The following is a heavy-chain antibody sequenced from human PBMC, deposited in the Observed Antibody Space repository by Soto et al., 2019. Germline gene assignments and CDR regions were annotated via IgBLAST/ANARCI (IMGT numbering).Heavy chain of an antibody. CDR2: IYYSGST. CDR3: ARGNYDFWSRYVYGMDV. Sequence: SETLSLTCTVSGGSISSGDYYWSWIRQPPGKGLEWIGYIYYSGSTYYNPSLKSRVTISVDTSKNQFSLKLSSVTAADTAVYYCARGNYDFWSRYVYGMDVWGQGTPVTVSS. D-gene: IGHD3-3*01. V-gene: IGHV4-30-4*01. J-gene: IGHJ6*02. CDR1: GGSISSGDYY.